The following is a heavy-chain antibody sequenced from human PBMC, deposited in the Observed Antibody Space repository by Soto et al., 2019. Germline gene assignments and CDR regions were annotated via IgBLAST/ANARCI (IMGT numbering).Heavy chain of an antibody. CDR3: ARDGAVAVNFDY. Sequence: GGSLRLSCAASGFTFSSYSMNWVRQAPGKGLEWVSSISSSSSYIYYADSVKGRFTISRDNAKNSLYLQMNSLRAEDTAVYYCARDGAVAVNFDYWGQGTLVTVSS. CDR1: GFTFSSYS. J-gene: IGHJ4*02. D-gene: IGHD6-19*01. V-gene: IGHV3-21*01. CDR2: ISSSSSYI.